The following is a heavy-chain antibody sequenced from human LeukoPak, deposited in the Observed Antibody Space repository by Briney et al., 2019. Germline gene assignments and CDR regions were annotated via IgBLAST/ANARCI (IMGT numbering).Heavy chain of an antibody. CDR2: FAGSDTTT. CDR3: TTLGYHLDS. Sequence: PGGSPRLSCAASGFAFSAYEMNWVRQAPGKGLEWVAYFAGSDTTTYYADSVKGRFTISRDNARNSLYLQMNSLRAEDTALYYCTTLGYHLDSWGQGTLVTVSS. J-gene: IGHJ4*02. CDR1: GFAFSAYE. D-gene: IGHD3-22*01. V-gene: IGHV3-48*03.